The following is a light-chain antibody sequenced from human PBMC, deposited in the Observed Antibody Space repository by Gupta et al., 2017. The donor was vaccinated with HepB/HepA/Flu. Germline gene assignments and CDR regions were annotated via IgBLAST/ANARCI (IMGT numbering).Light chain of an antibody. J-gene: IGLJ2*01. CDR2: DTN. CDR3: LLSYSGVRV. CDR1: TGAVTSTHY. Sequence: QAVVTQEPSLTVSPGGTVIFTCGSSTGAVTSTHYPYWFQHKPGQAPTTLGYDTNNKQSWAFARFSGSLLGGKADLTLSGAQPEDEADYYCLLSYSGVRVFGGGTKLTVL. V-gene: IGLV7-46*01.